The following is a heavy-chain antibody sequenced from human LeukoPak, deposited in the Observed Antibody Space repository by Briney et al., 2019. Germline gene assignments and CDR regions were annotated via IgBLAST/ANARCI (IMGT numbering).Heavy chain of an antibody. D-gene: IGHD3-3*01. J-gene: IGHJ4*02. CDR2: INPNSGGT. CDR3: ARGSDDFWSGYSPSY. V-gene: IGHV1-2*02. Sequence: ASVKVSCKASGYTFTGYYMHWVRQAPGQGLEWMGWINPNSGGTNYAQKFQGRVTMARDTSISTAYMELSRLRSDDTAVYYCARGSDDFWSGYSPSYWGQGTLVTVSS. CDR1: GYTFTGYY.